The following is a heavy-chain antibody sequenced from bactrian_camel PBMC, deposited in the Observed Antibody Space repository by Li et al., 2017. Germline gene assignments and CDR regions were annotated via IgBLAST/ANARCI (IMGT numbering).Heavy chain of an antibody. J-gene: IGHJ4*01. CDR1: GHPHSNFNH. D-gene: IGHD2*01. CDR2: VDADGVT. V-gene: IGHV3S53*01. Sequence: HVQLVESGGGSVQAGGSLRLACATSGHPHSNFNHVCLGWFRQAPGKEREGVATVDADGVTAYADFVKGRSTISQDSADFTAYLEIRDLKPEDTAVYYCGFAPGRRPSGACLTAVKMVTTWERETQVT.